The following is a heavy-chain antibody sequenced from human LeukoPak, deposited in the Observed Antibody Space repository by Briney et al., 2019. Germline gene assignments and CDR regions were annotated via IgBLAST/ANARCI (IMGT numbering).Heavy chain of an antibody. CDR3: VYQVQGVVK. D-gene: IGHD3-3*01. CDR2: ISGDGART. J-gene: IGHJ4*02. CDR1: GLTFSNYV. V-gene: IGHV3-64*05. Sequence: GGSLRLSCSASGLTFSNYVMHWVRQAPGKGLEYVSGISGDGARTYYADSVKGRFTISRDNSKNTLFVQMTSLRAEDTAVYYCVYQVQGVVKWGQGTLVTVSS.